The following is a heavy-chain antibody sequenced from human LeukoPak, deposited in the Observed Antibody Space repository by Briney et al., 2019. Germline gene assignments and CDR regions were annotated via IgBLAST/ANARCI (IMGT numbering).Heavy chain of an antibody. CDR1: GFTFSTYT. V-gene: IGHV3-30-3*01. D-gene: IGHD2-15*01. Sequence: PGGSLRLSCAASGFTFSTYTMHWVRQAPGKGLEWVAVISYDGSNKYYADSVRGRFTISRDNSRNTLYLQMNSLRTEDTAVYYCVRGMGYCSGDSCSPEYFQYWGQGTLVTVSS. J-gene: IGHJ1*01. CDR2: ISYDGSNK. CDR3: VRGMGYCSGDSCSPEYFQY.